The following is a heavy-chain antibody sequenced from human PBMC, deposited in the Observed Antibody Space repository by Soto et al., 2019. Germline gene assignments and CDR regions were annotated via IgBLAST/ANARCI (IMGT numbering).Heavy chain of an antibody. D-gene: IGHD6-13*01. J-gene: IGHJ4*02. Sequence: GGSLRLSCAASGFTFDDYAMHWVRQAPGKGLEWVSGISWNSGSIGYADSVKGRFTISRDNAKNSLYLQMNSLRAEDTALYYCAKDQGSSWYEIDYWGQGTLVTVSS. CDR1: GFTFDDYA. CDR2: ISWNSGSI. V-gene: IGHV3-9*01. CDR3: AKDQGSSWYEIDY.